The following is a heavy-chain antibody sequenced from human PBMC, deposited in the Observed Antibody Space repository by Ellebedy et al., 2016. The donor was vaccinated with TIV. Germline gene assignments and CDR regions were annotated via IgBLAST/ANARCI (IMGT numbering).Heavy chain of an antibody. CDR1: GFTFRNFL. CDR3: YYGHYSGY. D-gene: IGHD4-17*01. V-gene: IGHV3-23*01. CDR2: NSGDGDTT. J-gene: IGHJ4*02. Sequence: GESLKISXVASGFTFRNFLMSWAPPAPGAGPEWFSTNSGDGDTTFSADSVKGRFTISRDNSRNTLYLQMDSLRAADTAVYYCYYGHYSGYWGQGTLVTVSS.